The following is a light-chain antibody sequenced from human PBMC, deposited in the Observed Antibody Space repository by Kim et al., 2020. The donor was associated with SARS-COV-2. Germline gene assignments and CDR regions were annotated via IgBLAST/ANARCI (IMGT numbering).Light chain of an antibody. Sequence: EVVMTQSPATLSLSPGERATLSCRASQTVSSNFLAWYQQKPGQTPRLLIDDTSSRATVIPARFSGSGSGKLFTLTISTLQSEDFAVYYCQHYSNWPLTFGQGTKVDIK. CDR2: DTS. CDR3: QHYSNWPLT. V-gene: IGKV3D-15*01. J-gene: IGKJ1*01. CDR1: QTVSSN.